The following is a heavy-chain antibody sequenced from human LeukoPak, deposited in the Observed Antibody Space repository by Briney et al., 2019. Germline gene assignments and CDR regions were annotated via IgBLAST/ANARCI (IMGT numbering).Heavy chain of an antibody. CDR1: GFTVSSNY. CDR2: IYSGGST. V-gene: IGHV3-53*01. J-gene: IGHJ3*02. Sequence: GGSLRLSCAASGFTVSSNYMSWVRQAPGKGLEWVSVIYSGGSTYYADPVEGRFTISRDNSKNTLYLQMNSLRAEDTAVHYCARDRPESSGDPGDVYDAFDIWGQGTMVTVSS. CDR3: ARDRPESSGDPGDVYDAFDI. D-gene: IGHD2-15*01.